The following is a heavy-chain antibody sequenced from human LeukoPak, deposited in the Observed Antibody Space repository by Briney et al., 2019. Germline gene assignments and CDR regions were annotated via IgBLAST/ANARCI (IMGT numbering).Heavy chain of an antibody. V-gene: IGHV4-59*01. CDR2: IYYSGST. CDR1: GCTISSYY. D-gene: IGHD4-17*01. CDR3: ARDYGDYGHYYYYGMDV. J-gene: IGHJ6*02. Sequence: SETLSLTCTASGCTISSYYWSWIRQPPGKGLEWIGYIYYSGSTNYNPSLKSRVTISVDTSKNQFSLKLSSVTAADTAVDYCARDYGDYGHYYYYGMDVWGQGTTVTVSS.